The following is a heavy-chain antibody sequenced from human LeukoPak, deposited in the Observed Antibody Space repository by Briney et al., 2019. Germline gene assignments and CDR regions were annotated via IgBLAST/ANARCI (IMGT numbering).Heavy chain of an antibody. CDR2: INHSGST. V-gene: IGHV4-34*01. D-gene: IGHD1-26*01. J-gene: IGHJ3*02. CDR3: ARDSSYRLDASDI. CDR1: GGSFSGYY. Sequence: SETLSLTCAVYGGSFSGYYWSWIRQPPGKGLEWIGEINHSGSTNYNPSLKSRVTISVDTSKNQFSLKLSSVTAADTAVYYCARDSSYRLDASDIWGQGTMVTVSS.